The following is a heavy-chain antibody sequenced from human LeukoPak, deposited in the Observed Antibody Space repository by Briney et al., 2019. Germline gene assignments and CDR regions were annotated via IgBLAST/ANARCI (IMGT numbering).Heavy chain of an antibody. Sequence: KPSETLSLTCAVSGYSISSGYYWGWIRQPPGKGLEWIGSIYHSGSTYYNPSLKSRVTISVDTSKNQFSLTLSSVTAADTAVYYCARDHCSSTSCLNWFDPWGQGTLVTVSS. CDR3: ARDHCSSTSCLNWFDP. CDR1: GYSISSGYY. D-gene: IGHD2-2*01. J-gene: IGHJ5*02. V-gene: IGHV4-38-2*02. CDR2: IYHSGST.